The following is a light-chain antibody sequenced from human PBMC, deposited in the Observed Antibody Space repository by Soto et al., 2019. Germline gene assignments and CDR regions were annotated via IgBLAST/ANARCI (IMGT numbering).Light chain of an antibody. CDR2: GPS. CDR1: QWIGRD. CDR3: QQYNDWPPS. Sequence: EILLTQTPAILSASPGDAITLSCRASQWIGRDLAWYQQRRGQSPRLLMYGPSTRATGVPARFSGSGSGAESTLTITNLQAEDFAVYYCQQYNDWPPSFGGGTKVEI. J-gene: IGKJ4*01. V-gene: IGKV3-15*01.